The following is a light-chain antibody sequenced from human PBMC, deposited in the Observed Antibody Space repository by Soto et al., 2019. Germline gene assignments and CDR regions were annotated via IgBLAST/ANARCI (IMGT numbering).Light chain of an antibody. V-gene: IGLV2-11*01. CDR1: RSDVGGYDY. CDR2: DVI. J-gene: IGLJ2*01. CDR3: CSYAGSYNVV. Sequence: QSALTQPRSVSGSPGQSVTISCTGTRSDVGGYDYVSWYQQYPGKAPKLMIYDVIKRPSGVPDRFSGSKSGNTASLTISGLQAEDEDDYYCCSYAGSYNVVFGGGTKLTVL.